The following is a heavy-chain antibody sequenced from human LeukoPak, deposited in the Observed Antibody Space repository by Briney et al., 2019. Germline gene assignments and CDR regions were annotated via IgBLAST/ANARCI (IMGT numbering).Heavy chain of an antibody. J-gene: IGHJ3*02. Sequence: SETLSLTCTGSGYSISSGYYWGWIRQPPGKGRGGGGNNYHSGSTYYKPSLKRRVTISVETSKNQVSLELSAVTAGGTAVYYCARSGPSAVARISRAFHIWGQGTMVTVSS. CDR3: ARSGPSAVARISRAFHI. CDR2: NYHSGST. V-gene: IGHV4-38-2*02. CDR1: GYSISSGYY. D-gene: IGHD6-19*01.